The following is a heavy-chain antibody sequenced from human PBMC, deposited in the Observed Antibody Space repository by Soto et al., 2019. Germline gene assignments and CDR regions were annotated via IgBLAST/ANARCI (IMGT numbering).Heavy chain of an antibody. CDR2: IIPIFGTA. D-gene: IGHD6-13*01. CDR3: ASGYSSSWYALGPYYYGMDV. V-gene: IGHV1-69*13. Sequence: ASVKVSCKASGGTFSSYAISWVRQAPGQGLEWMGGIIPIFGTANYAQKFQGRVTITADESTSTAYMELSSLRSEDTAVYYCASGYSSSWYALGPYYYGMDVWGQGTTVTVSS. CDR1: GGTFSSYA. J-gene: IGHJ6*02.